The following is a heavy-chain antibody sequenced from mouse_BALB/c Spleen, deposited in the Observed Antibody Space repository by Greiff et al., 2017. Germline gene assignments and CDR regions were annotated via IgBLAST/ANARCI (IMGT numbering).Heavy chain of an antibody. CDR1: GYTFTDHA. Sequence: QVQLQQSDAELVKPGASVKISCKASGYTFTDHAIHWVKQKPEQGLEWIGYISPGNGDIKYNEKFKGKATLTADKSSSTAYMQLSSLTSDDSAVYFCARYGNHQGTFAYWGQGTLVTVSA. CDR3: ARYGNHQGTFAY. CDR2: ISPGNGDI. J-gene: IGHJ3*01. D-gene: IGHD2-1*01. V-gene: IGHV1S53*02.